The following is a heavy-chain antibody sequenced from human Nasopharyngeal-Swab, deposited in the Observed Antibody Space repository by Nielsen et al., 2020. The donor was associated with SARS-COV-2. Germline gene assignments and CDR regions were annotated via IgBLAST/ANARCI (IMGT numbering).Heavy chain of an antibody. CDR2: ISSSGSTI. Sequence: GESLKISCAASGFTFSYYYMSWFRPAPGKGLEWVSYISSSGSTIYYADSVKGRFTISRDNAKNSLYLQMNSLRAEDTAVYYCARAREKVGATNYWGQGTLVTVYS. CDR1: GFTFSYYY. CDR3: ARAREKVGATNY. V-gene: IGHV3-11*01. D-gene: IGHD1-26*01. J-gene: IGHJ4*02.